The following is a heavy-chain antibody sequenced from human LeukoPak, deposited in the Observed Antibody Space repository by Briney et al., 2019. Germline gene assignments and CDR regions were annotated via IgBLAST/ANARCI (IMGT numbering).Heavy chain of an antibody. D-gene: IGHD1-1*01. CDR3: ARDPQYNVYYFHY. CDR2: IWYDGSGK. CDR1: GFTFSSYV. J-gene: IGHJ4*02. Sequence: GGSLRLSCAASGFTFSSYVMHWVRQAPGKGLEGVGIIWYDGSGKYYADSVKGRFTISRDNSKNTVYLQMNSLRGEDTAVYYCARDPQYNVYYFHYWGQGTLVTVSS. V-gene: IGHV3-33*01.